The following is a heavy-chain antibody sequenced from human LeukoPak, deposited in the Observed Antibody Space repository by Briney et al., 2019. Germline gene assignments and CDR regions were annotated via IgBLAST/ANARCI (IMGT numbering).Heavy chain of an antibody. CDR1: GFTFSNAW. J-gene: IGHJ4*02. CDR3: TTELWFGELLSIDC. V-gene: IGHV3-15*01. D-gene: IGHD3-10*01. CDR2: IQSKTDGATT. Sequence: GGSLRLSCAASGFTFSNAWMNWVRQAPGKGLEWVGRIQSKTDGATTNYAAPVKGRFTISRDDSQNTLYLQVNSLKTEDTAVYYCTTELWFGELLSIDCWGQGTLVTVSS.